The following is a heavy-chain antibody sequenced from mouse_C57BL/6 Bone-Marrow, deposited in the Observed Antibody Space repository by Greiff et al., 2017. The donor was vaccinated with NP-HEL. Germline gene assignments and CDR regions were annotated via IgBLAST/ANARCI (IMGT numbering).Heavy chain of an antibody. J-gene: IGHJ4*01. V-gene: IGHV5-4*01. CDR3: ARGEDTVVATKYAMDY. D-gene: IGHD1-1*01. CDR1: GFTFSSYA. Sequence: EVQGVESGGGLVKPGGSLKLSCAASGFTFSSYAMSWVRQTPEKRLEWVATISDGGSYTYYPDNVKGRFTISRDNAKNNRYLQMSHLKSEDTAMYYCARGEDTVVATKYAMDYWGQGTSVTVSS. CDR2: ISDGGSYT.